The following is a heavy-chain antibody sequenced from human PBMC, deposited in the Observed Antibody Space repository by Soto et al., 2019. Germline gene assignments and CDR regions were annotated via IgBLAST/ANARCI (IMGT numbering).Heavy chain of an antibody. V-gene: IGHV1-24*01. CDR1: GYTLSELS. CDR3: ATGPQYNTPGMDV. CDR2: FDPGDDET. D-gene: IGHD1-20*01. J-gene: IGHJ6*02. Sequence: ASVKVSCKVSGYTLSELSMHWVRQAPGKGLEWMGGFDPGDDETIYAQKFQGRVTMTEDTSTDTAYMELSSLRSDDSAVYYCATGPQYNTPGMDVWGQGTTVTVSS.